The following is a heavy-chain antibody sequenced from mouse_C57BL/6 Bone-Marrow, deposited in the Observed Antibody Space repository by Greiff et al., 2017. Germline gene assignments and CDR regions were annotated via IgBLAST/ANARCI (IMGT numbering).Heavy chain of an antibody. CDR3: TTYSNYGYAMDY. CDR1: GFNIKDDY. J-gene: IGHJ4*01. D-gene: IGHD2-5*01. CDR2: IDPENGDT. V-gene: IGHV14-4*01. Sequence: EVQLQQSGAELVRPGASVKLSCTASGFNIKDDYMHWVKQRPEQGLEWIGWIDPENGDTEYASKFQGKATITADTSSHTAYLQLSSLTSEDTAVYYCTTYSNYGYAMDYWGQGTSVTVSS.